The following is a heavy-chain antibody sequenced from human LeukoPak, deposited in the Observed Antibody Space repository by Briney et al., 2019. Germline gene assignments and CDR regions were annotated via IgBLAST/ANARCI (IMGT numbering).Heavy chain of an antibody. CDR2: TYYRSKWFN. J-gene: IGHJ4*02. CDR3: VRGVAVSGFDY. V-gene: IGHV6-1*01. D-gene: IGHD5/OR15-5a*01. Sequence: SQTLSLTCAISGDSVSMNSAAWNWIRQSPSGGLEWLGRTYYRSKWFNDYAVSVQSRITINPDTSTNQVSLQLNSVTPEDTAVYYCVRGVAVSGFDYWGQGTLVTVSS. CDR1: GDSVSMNSAA.